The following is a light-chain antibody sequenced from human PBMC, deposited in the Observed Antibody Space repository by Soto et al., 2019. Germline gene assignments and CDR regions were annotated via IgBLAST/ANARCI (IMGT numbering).Light chain of an antibody. CDR3: QSYDSSLSGSV. J-gene: IGLJ2*01. Sequence: QSVLTQPPSVSGAPGQRVTISCTGSSSNIGAGYDVHWYQQLPGTAPKLLIYGNSNRPSGVPDRFSGSKSGTSASLAITGLQAEEEADYYRQSYDSSLSGSVFGGGTKLTVL. CDR1: SSNIGAGYD. CDR2: GNS. V-gene: IGLV1-40*01.